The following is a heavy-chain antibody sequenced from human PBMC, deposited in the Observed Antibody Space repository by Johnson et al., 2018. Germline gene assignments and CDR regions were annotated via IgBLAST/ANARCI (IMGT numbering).Heavy chain of an antibody. CDR2: IFYSGGT. CDR3: AREATSASWYGDVWTNYYYHYMDV. V-gene: IGHV4-59*11. J-gene: IGHJ6*03. CDR1: GGSLNNHY. D-gene: IGHD3-10*01. Sequence: QVQLQESGPGLVKPSDTXSLTCTVSGGSLNNHYWSWIRQPPGKGPEWIGYIFYSGGTTYNPSLKSRVTISVEPSKKQPSLKPTSVTAAATAVYYCAREATSASWYGDVWTNYYYHYMDVWGKGTTVTVSS.